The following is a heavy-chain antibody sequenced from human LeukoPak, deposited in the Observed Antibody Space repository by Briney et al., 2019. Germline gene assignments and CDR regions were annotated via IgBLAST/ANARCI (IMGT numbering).Heavy chain of an antibody. CDR2: IIPIFGTA. J-gene: IGHJ4*02. Sequence: ASVEVSCKASGGTFSSYAISWVRQAPGQGLEWMGGIIPIFGTANYAQKFQGRVTITTDESTSTAYMALSSLRSEDTAVYYCARDADAYCGGDCYSYFDYWGQGTLVTVSS. CDR3: ARDADAYCGGDCYSYFDY. D-gene: IGHD2-21*02. V-gene: IGHV1-69*05. CDR1: GGTFSSYA.